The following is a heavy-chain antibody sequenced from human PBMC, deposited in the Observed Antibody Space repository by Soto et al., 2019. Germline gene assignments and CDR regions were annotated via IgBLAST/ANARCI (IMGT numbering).Heavy chain of an antibody. J-gene: IGHJ6*02. CDR2: IKQDGSEK. D-gene: IGHD5-12*01. CDR1: GFTFSSYW. V-gene: IGHV3-7*01. CDR3: ARGFQPWISPKNSYYYGMDV. Sequence: PGGSLRLSCAASGFTFSSYWMSWVRQAPGKGLEWVANIKQDGSEKYYVDSVKGRFTISRDNAKNSLYLQMNSLRAEDTAVYYCARGFQPWISPKNSYYYGMDVWGQGTTVTVSS.